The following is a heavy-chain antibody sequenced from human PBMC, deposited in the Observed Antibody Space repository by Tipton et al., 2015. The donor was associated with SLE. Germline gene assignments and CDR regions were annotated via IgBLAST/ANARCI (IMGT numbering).Heavy chain of an antibody. CDR3: AKDGLTTVTTSPRDYYGMDV. CDR1: GFTFDDYT. V-gene: IGHV3-43*01. CDR2: ISWDGGST. Sequence: SLRLSCAASGFTFDDYTMHWVRQAPGKGLEWVSLISWDGGSTYYADSVKGRFTISRDNSKNSLYLQMNSLRTEDTALYYCAKDGLTTVTTSPRDYYGMDVWGQGTTVTVSS. J-gene: IGHJ6*02. D-gene: IGHD4-17*01.